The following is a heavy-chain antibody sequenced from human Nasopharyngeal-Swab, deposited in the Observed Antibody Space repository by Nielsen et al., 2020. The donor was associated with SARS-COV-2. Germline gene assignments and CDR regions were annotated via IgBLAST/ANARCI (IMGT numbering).Heavy chain of an antibody. CDR2: ISYDGSNK. Sequence: GESLKIPCSASGFTFSSYAMHWVRQAPGKGLEWVAVISYDGSNKYYADSVKGRFTISRDNSKNTLYLQMNSLRAEDTAVYYCARDPRPYSSSWYYFDYWGQGTLVTVSS. J-gene: IGHJ4*02. CDR1: GFTFSSYA. D-gene: IGHD6-13*01. CDR3: ARDPRPYSSSWYYFDY. V-gene: IGHV3-30*04.